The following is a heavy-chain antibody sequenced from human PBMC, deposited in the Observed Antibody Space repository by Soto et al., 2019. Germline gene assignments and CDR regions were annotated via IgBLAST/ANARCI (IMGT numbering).Heavy chain of an antibody. D-gene: IGHD1-1*01. CDR1: GGTFGTNT. V-gene: IGHV1-69*01. CDR3: ATEQLEPRNYYYYGMGV. CDR2: IIPIFGTT. J-gene: IGHJ6*02. Sequence: QVLLVQSGAEVKRPGSSVKVSCKTSGGTFGTNTLSWVRQAPGQGLEWMGGIIPIFGTTNYAQKFQGRGTITADASTSTAHMELSSLRSEDTAIYYCATEQLEPRNYYYYGMGVWGQGTTVTVSS.